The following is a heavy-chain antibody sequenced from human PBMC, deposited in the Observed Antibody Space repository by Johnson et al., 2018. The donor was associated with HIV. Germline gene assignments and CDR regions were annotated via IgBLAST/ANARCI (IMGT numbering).Heavy chain of an antibody. V-gene: IGHV3-66*01. J-gene: IGHJ3*02. CDR3: ARVLNARPQWALDI. CDR1: GFTVSSNY. D-gene: IGHD5-24*01. Sequence: VQLVESGGGVVQPGRSLRLSCAASGFTVSSNYMSWVRQAPGKGLEWVSVIYSGGSTYYTDSVKGRFTISRDNSKNSLYLQMNSLRAEDTAVYYCARVLNARPQWALDIWGQGTMVTVSS. CDR2: IYSGGST.